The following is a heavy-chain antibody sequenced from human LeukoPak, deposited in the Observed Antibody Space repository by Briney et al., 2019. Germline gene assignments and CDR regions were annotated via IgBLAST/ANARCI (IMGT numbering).Heavy chain of an antibody. CDR1: GGSISSYY. CDR2: IYYSGST. D-gene: IGHD5-24*01. J-gene: IGHJ4*02. Sequence: SETLSLTCTVSGGSISSYYWSWIRQPPGKGLEWIGYIYYSGSTNYNPSLKSRVTISVDTSKNQFSLKLSSVTAADTAVYYCARDTRDGYNDGYFDYWGQGTLVTVSS. CDR3: ARDTRDGYNDGYFDY. V-gene: IGHV4-59*01.